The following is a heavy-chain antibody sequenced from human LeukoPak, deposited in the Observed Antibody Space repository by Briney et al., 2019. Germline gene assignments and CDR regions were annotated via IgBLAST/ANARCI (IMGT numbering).Heavy chain of an antibody. CDR1: GFTFSSYN. Sequence: PGGSLRLSCAASGFTFSSYNMNWVRQAPGKGLEWVSSISSSSSYIYYADSVKGRFTISRDNAKNSLYLQMNSLRAEDTAVYYCARKRFCTNGVCAQMYYFDYWGQGTLVTVSS. V-gene: IGHV3-21*01. CDR2: ISSSSSYI. J-gene: IGHJ4*02. D-gene: IGHD2-8*01. CDR3: ARKRFCTNGVCAQMYYFDY.